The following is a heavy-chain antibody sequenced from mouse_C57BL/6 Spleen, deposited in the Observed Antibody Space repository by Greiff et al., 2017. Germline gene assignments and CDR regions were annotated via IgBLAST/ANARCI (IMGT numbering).Heavy chain of an antibody. Sequence: QVQLQQPGTELVKPGASVKLSCKASGYTFTSYWMHWVKQRPGQGLEWIGNINPSNGGTNYNEKFKSKATLTVDKSSSTAYMQLSSLTSEDSAVYYCASPVLYYGEYYAMDYWGQGTSVTVSS. CDR3: ASPVLYYGEYYAMDY. CDR2: INPSNGGT. CDR1: GYTFTSYW. J-gene: IGHJ4*01. D-gene: IGHD1-1*01. V-gene: IGHV1-53*01.